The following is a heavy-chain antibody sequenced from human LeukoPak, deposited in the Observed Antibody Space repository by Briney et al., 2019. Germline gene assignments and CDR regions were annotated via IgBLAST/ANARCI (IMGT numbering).Heavy chain of an antibody. V-gene: IGHV3-53*05. Sequence: GGSLRLSCAASGSTVSNDYMNWVRQAPGKGLEWVSVIYGGGSTYYADSVKGRFTISRDNAKNSLYLQMNSLRAEDMALYYCAKGGVAAAGLYYYYYMDVWGKGTTVTVSS. D-gene: IGHD6-13*01. J-gene: IGHJ6*03. CDR1: GSTVSNDY. CDR2: IYGGGST. CDR3: AKGGVAAAGLYYYYYMDV.